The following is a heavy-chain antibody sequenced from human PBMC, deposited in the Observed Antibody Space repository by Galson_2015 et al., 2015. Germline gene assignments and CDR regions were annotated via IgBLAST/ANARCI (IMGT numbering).Heavy chain of an antibody. V-gene: IGHV4-34*01. D-gene: IGHD2-2*01. CDR3: ARGPEGTVVVPAAMPYDY. Sequence: LSLTCAVYGGSFSGYYWSWIRQPPGKGLEWIGEINHSGSTNYNPSLKSRVTISVDTSKNQFSLKLSSVTAADTAVYYCARGPEGTVVVPAAMPYDYWGQGTLVTVSS. CDR1: GGSFSGYY. J-gene: IGHJ4*02. CDR2: INHSGST.